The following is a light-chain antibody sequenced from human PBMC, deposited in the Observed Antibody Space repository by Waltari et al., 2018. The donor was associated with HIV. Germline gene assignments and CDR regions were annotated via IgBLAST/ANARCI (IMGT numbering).Light chain of an antibody. J-gene: IGLJ2*01. CDR1: SSDVGSYNL. Sequence: QSALTQPASVSGSPGQSITISCTGTSSDVGSYNLVSWYQQHPGKAPKLMIYEGSKRPSGVSNRFSGSNSGNTASLTISGLQAEDEADYYCCSYAGSSTSAVFGGGTKLTVL. CDR3: CSYAGSSTSAV. CDR2: EGS. V-gene: IGLV2-23*01.